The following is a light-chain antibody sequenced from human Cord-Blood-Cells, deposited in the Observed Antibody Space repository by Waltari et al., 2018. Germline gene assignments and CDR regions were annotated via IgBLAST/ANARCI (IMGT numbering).Light chain of an antibody. V-gene: IGKV3-11*01. Sequence: EIVLTQSPATLSLSPGERATLSCRASQSVSSYLAWYQQKPGQAPGLLIYDASNRATGIPARFSGSGSGTDFTLTISSLEPEDFAVYYCQQRSNWPPTFGQVTKVEIK. CDR2: DAS. CDR1: QSVSSY. J-gene: IGKJ1*01. CDR3: QQRSNWPPT.